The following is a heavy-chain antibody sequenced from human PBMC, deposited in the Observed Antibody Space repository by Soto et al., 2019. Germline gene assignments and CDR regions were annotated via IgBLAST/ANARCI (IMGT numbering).Heavy chain of an antibody. CDR1: GFTFSSYA. Sequence: GGSLRLSCAASGFTFSSYAMSWVRQAPGKGLEWVSAISGSGGSTYYADSVKGRFTISRDNSKNTLYLQMNSLRAEDTAVYYCAKDRGVPAQSLYYYYGMDVWGQGTTVTVSS. CDR2: ISGSGGST. D-gene: IGHD2-2*01. CDR3: AKDRGVPAQSLYYYYGMDV. J-gene: IGHJ6*02. V-gene: IGHV3-23*01.